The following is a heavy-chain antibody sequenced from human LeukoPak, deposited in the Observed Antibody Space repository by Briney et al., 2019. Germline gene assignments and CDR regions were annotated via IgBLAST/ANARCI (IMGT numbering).Heavy chain of an antibody. CDR2: IYYSGST. CDR1: GGTISSSSYY. D-gene: IGHD5-18*01. Sequence: PSETLSLTCTVSGGTISSSSYYWGWIRQPPGKGLEWIGSIYYSGSTYYNLSLKSLVTISVDTSKNHFFLTLSSVTAANTPVYYCARWFRGYKDAFDGWGQGTMVTVSS. V-gene: IGHV4-39*01. CDR3: ARWFRGYKDAFDG. J-gene: IGHJ3*01.